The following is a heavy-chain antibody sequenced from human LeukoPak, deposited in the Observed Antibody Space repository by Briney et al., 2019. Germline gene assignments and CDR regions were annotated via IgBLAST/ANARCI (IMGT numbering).Heavy chain of an antibody. Sequence: GGSLRLSCAASGFTFSSYWMSWVRQAPGKGLEWVSVIYSGGTTYYADSVKGRFTISRDNSKNTLYLQMSSLRAEDTAVYYCVKPGSRPVAVAALFDYWGQGTLVTVSS. J-gene: IGHJ4*02. CDR2: IYSGGTT. V-gene: IGHV3-66*04. CDR3: VKPGSRPVAVAALFDY. CDR1: GFTFSSYW. D-gene: IGHD6-19*01.